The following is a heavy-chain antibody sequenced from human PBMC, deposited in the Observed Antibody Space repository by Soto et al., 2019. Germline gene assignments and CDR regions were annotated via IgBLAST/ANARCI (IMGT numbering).Heavy chain of an antibody. V-gene: IGHV4-34*01. J-gene: IGHJ4*02. Sequence: QVQLQQWGAGLLKPSETLSLTCAVYGGSFSGYYWSWIRQPPGKGLEWIGEINHSGSTNYNPSLKSRVTISVDTSKNQFALKLSSVTAADTAVYYCARGPNTCSGGSGYFGYWGQGTLVTVSS. CDR2: INHSGST. CDR3: ARGPNTCSGGSGYFGY. CDR1: GGSFSGYY. D-gene: IGHD2-15*01.